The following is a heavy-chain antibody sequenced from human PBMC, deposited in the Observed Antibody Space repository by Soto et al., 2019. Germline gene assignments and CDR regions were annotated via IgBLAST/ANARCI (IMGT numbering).Heavy chain of an antibody. J-gene: IGHJ6*03. V-gene: IGHV3-9*01. Sequence: EVQLVESGGGLVQPGGSMRLSCAASAFSIDDYAMHWVRQAPGKGLELVSGISWNRGVIGYADSVKGRFTDSRDNAKHSLYLQMNSLRAEDTALYYCARDAQGAYFYMADWGNGTTVTVSS. CDR2: ISWNRGVI. CDR1: AFSIDDYA. CDR3: ARDAQGAYFYMAD.